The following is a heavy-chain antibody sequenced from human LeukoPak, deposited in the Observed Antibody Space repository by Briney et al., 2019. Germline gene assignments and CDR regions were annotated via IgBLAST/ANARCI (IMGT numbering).Heavy chain of an antibody. CDR2: IYYSGST. CDR1: GVSISSGGYY. J-gene: IGHJ3*02. D-gene: IGHD5-12*01. CDR3: ARSRGYSGYAYDAFDI. Sequence: PSETLSLTCTVSGVSISSGGYYWSWIRQHPGKGLEWIGYIYYSGSTYYNPSLKSRVTISVDTSKNQFSLKLSSVTAADTAVYYCARSRGYSGYAYDAFDIWGQGTMVTVSS. V-gene: IGHV4-31*03.